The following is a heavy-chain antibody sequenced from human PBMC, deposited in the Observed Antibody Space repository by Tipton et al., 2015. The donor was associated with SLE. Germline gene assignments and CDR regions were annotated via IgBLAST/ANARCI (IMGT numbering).Heavy chain of an antibody. J-gene: IGHJ4*02. CDR2: IYYSGST. D-gene: IGHD6-19*01. CDR1: GGSISSHY. Sequence: TLSLTCTVSGGSISSHYWSWIRQPPGKGLEWIGYIYYSGSTNYNPSLKSRVTISVDTSKNQFSLKLTSVTAADTAVYYCAGSSGWYYFDYWGQGTLVTVSS. V-gene: IGHV4-59*11. CDR3: AGSSGWYYFDY.